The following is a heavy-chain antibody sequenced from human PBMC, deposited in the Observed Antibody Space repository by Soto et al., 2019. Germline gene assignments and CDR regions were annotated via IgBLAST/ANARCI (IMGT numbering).Heavy chain of an antibody. D-gene: IGHD6-25*01. CDR2: VYPGDSDSDI. Sequence: PGESLKISCKGSGYRFSTYWIGWVRQMPGKGLEWMGIVYPGDSDSDIRYSPSFQGQVTISVDKSISTAYLQWSSLKASDTAMYYCERQYVLKAAVDYWGQGTLVTVSS. J-gene: IGHJ4*02. CDR1: GYRFSTYW. CDR3: ERQYVLKAAVDY. V-gene: IGHV5-51*01.